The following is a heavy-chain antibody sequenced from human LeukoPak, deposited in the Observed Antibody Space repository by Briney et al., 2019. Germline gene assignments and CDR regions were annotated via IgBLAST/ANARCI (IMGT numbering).Heavy chain of an antibody. V-gene: IGHV1-18*01. Sequence: ASVKVSXKASGYTFTSYGISWVRQAPGQGLEWMGWISAYNGNTKYAQKLQGRVTMTTDTSTSTAYMELRSLRSDDTAVYYCARDRSYSSSWDYWGQGTLVTVSS. D-gene: IGHD6-13*01. CDR3: ARDRSYSSSWDY. CDR2: ISAYNGNT. CDR1: GYTFTSYG. J-gene: IGHJ4*02.